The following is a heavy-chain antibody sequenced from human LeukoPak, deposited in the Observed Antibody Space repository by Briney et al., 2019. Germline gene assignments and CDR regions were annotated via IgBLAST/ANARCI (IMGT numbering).Heavy chain of an antibody. CDR1: GFSFSSYA. CDR3: SGRTSSIFGATTSYYYMDV. Sequence: GGSLTLSCAASGFSFSSYAMQWFRQAPGKGLEWVAVISHDGSNKYNANSLKGRFTISRDNSKNTVSLQMKSLRAEDTALYYFSGRTSSIFGATTSYYYMDVWDKGTTLTASS. V-gene: IGHV3-30*01. D-gene: IGHD3-3*01. CDR2: ISHDGSNK. J-gene: IGHJ6*03.